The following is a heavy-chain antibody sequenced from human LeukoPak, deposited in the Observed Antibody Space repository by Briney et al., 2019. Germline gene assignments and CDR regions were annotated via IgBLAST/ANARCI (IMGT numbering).Heavy chain of an antibody. V-gene: IGHV3-21*01. D-gene: IGHD2-21*02. J-gene: IGHJ6*03. CDR3: TRVNGDSVDADYYYYMDV. CDR1: GFAFSGYT. CDR2: ITSSWGGI. Sequence: GGSLRLSCAASGFAFSGYTMTWGRQGPGRGLERLSAITSSWGGIYYSDSAKGRLTISRDNAKNSLYLQINSLRAEDTAVYYCTRVNGDSVDADYYYYMDVWGKGTTVTVSS.